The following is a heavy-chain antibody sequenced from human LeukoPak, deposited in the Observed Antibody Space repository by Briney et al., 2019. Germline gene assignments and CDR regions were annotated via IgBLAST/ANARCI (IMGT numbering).Heavy chain of an antibody. D-gene: IGHD3-10*01. Sequence: SETLSLTCTVSGGSISSFHYNWDWIRQPPGKGLQWIGYIDYSGNTDHNPSLRSRVTMSVDTAKNQSSLKLRSVTAADTAVYYCARVLIWFGEPSYIDFWGRGTLVTVSS. J-gene: IGHJ2*01. CDR3: ARVLIWFGEPSYIDF. CDR1: GGSISSFHYN. V-gene: IGHV4-61*01. CDR2: IDYSGNT.